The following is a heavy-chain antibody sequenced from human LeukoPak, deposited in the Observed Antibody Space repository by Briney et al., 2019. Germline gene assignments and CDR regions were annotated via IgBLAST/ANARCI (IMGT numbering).Heavy chain of an antibody. V-gene: IGHV4-4*07. Sequence: SETLSLTCTVSGGSISSYYWSWIRQPAGKGLEWIGRIYTSGSTNYNPSLKSRVTMSVDTSKNQFSLKLSSVTAADTAVYCCARDRGGSIKPPLNWFDPWGQGTLVTVSS. CDR3: ARDRGGSIKPPLNWFDP. D-gene: IGHD1-14*01. CDR1: GGSISSYY. J-gene: IGHJ5*02. CDR2: IYTSGST.